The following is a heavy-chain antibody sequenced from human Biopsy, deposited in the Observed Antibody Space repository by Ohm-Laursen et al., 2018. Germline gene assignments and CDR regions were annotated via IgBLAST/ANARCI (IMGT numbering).Heavy chain of an antibody. CDR1: GYTFSAYY. J-gene: IGHJ2*01. D-gene: IGHD1-26*01. CDR2: INPNSGGT. V-gene: IGHV1-2*02. CDR3: ARGGLNYWYFDL. Sequence: SVKVSCKASGYTFSAYYIYWLRQAPGQGLEWMGWINPNSGGTNYAQKFQGRVTMTRDTSMSTAYMELNRLRSDDTAVYYCARGGLNYWYFDLWGRGTLVTVSS.